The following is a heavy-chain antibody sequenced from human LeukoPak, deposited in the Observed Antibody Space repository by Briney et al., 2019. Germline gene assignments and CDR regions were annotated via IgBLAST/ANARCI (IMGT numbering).Heavy chain of an antibody. V-gene: IGHV1-18*01. Sequence: ASVKVSCKASGYTFTSYGISWVRQAPGQGLEWMGWISAYNGNTNYAQKLQGRVTMTTDTSTSTAYMELRSLRSDDTAVYYCARDLWVGYAGDSRWFDPWGQGTLVTVSS. J-gene: IGHJ5*02. CDR2: ISAYNGNT. CDR3: ARDLWVGYAGDSRWFDP. D-gene: IGHD5-18*01. CDR1: GYTFTSYG.